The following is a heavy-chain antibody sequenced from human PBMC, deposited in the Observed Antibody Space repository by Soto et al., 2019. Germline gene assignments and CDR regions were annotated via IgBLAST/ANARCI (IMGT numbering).Heavy chain of an antibody. CDR1: GFTFSDYY. CDR3: ARETGHDAFDI. Sequence: QVHLVESGGGLVKPGGSLRLSCAASGFTFSDYYMSWIRQAPGKGLEWISYINTSGTTIDYEDSVKGRFTISRDNAKNSLYLQMNSLRAEDTAVYYCARETGHDAFDIWGQGTMVTVSS. CDR2: INTSGTTI. V-gene: IGHV3-11*01. J-gene: IGHJ3*02.